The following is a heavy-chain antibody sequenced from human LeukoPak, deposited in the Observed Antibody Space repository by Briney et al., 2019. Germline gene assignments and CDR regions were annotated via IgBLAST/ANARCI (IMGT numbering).Heavy chain of an antibody. CDR3: ARHANGWSEGTY. Sequence: GGSLSLPCAASGFTFSNYWVPCAPQSTGGAREGVANIKQDGSEKNYVATVKGRFTISRDNAKNSLYLQMNSLRAEDTAVYYCARHANGWSEGTYWGQGTLVTVTS. D-gene: IGHD6-19*01. CDR1: GFTFSNYW. V-gene: IGHV3-7*03. CDR2: IKQDGSEK. J-gene: IGHJ1*01.